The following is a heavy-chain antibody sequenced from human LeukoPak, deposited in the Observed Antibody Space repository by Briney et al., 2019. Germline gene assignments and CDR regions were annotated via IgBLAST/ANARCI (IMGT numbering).Heavy chain of an antibody. CDR3: ARNGGNSDFAY. Sequence: SETLSLTCAVSGGSISDLNWWTWVRQPPGKGLAWIGETSHSGSTNYSPSLKSRVTISVDRSKNQFSLKLSSVTAADTAVYYCARNGGNSDFAYWGQGTLVTVSS. V-gene: IGHV4-4*02. D-gene: IGHD4-23*01. J-gene: IGHJ4*02. CDR2: TSHSGST. CDR1: GGSISDLNW.